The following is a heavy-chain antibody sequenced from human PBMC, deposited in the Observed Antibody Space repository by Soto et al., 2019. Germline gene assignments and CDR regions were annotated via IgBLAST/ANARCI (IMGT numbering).Heavy chain of an antibody. V-gene: IGHV1-18*01. D-gene: IGHD6-25*01. Sequence: ASVKVSCKASGYTFTSYGISWVRQAPGQGLEWMGWIGAYNGNTNYAQKFQGRVTMTTDTSTSTAYMELRSLRSDDTAVYYCATEMDYSDSSGDYFNGFDVWGQGSTVTVSS. CDR1: GYTFTSYG. CDR2: IGAYNGNT. J-gene: IGHJ5*02. CDR3: ATEMDYSDSSGDYFNGFDV.